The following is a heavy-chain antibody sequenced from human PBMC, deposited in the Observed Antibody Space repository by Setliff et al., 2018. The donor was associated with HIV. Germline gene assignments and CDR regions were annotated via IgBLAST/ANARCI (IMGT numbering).Heavy chain of an antibody. V-gene: IGHV4-34*01. CDR2: INHSGST. CDR3: ARVVGTRAVDY. J-gene: IGHJ4*02. CDR1: GGSFSGYY. Sequence: SETLSLTCAVYGGSFSGYYWSWIRQPPGKGLEWIGEINHSGSTNYNPSLKSRVTISVDTSKNQFPLKLSSVTAADTAVYYCARVVGTRAVDYWGQGTLVTVSS. D-gene: IGHD2-21*02.